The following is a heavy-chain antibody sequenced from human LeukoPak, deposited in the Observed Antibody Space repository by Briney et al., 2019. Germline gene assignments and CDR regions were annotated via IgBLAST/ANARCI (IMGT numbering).Heavy chain of an antibody. CDR2: IKPKSGTT. J-gene: IGHJ4*02. CDR3: ARALNYAVSLDY. Sequence: ASVKVSCKASGYTFTDCYIHWVRQAPGQGLEWMGWIKPKSGTTNYAQEFQGRVTMTRDTSITTAYMGLSRLRSGDTAVYFCARALNYAVSLDYWGQGTLVTVSS. CDR1: GYTFTDCY. V-gene: IGHV1-2*02. D-gene: IGHD3-16*01.